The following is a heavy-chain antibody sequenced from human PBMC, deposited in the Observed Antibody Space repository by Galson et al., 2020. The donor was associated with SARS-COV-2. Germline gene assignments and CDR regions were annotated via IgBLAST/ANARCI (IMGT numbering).Heavy chain of an antibody. D-gene: IGHD3-10*01. J-gene: IGHJ2*01. CDR2: IGTAGHT. V-gene: IGHV3-13*01. Sequence: LSLTCAASGFTFSTYGMHWVRQTIGKGLEWVSTIGTAGHTYYAGSVKGRFTISRENAKNSLYLQMNSLRAGDTAVYYCARGGNYYYGSGSWYFDLWGRGTLVTVSS. CDR1: GFTFSTYG. CDR3: ARGGNYYYGSGSWYFDL.